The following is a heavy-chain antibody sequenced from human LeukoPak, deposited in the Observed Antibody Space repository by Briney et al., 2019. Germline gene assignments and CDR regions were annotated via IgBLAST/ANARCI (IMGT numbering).Heavy chain of an antibody. D-gene: IGHD2-2*01. CDR1: GGSISSGGYY. CDR3: ARLGIGVVPSAMLGDYYFDY. Sequence: SETPSLTCTVSGGSISSGGYYWSWIRQHPGKGLEWIGYIYYSGSTYYNPSLKSRVTISVDTSKNQFSLKLTSVTAADTAVYYCARLGIGVVPSAMLGDYYFDYWGQGTLVTVSS. V-gene: IGHV4-31*03. CDR2: IYYSGST. J-gene: IGHJ4*02.